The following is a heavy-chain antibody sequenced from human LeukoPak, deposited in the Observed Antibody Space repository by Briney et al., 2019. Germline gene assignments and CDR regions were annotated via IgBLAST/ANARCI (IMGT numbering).Heavy chain of an antibody. D-gene: IGHD3-22*01. V-gene: IGHV3-15*07. CDR2: IRSNSDGGTI. Sequence: GGSLRLSCATSGFTFSNAWMNWVRQAPGKGLEWVGRIRSNSDGGTIDYAAPVKGRFTLSRGDSKTTLYLQMNSLQTEDAAVYYCATDFYDSTWGQGTLVTVSS. CDR3: ATDFYDST. J-gene: IGHJ5*02. CDR1: GFTFSNAW.